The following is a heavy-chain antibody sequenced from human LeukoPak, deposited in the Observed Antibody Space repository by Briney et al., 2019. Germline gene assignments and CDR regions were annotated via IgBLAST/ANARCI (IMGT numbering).Heavy chain of an antibody. Sequence: ASVKVSCKASGGTFNTYVFTWVRQAPGQGLEWMGKIIPVIDIAKYAQKFRGRVTMTTDTSTSTAYMELRSLRSDDTAVYYCARDGYRLSGYFYYMDVWGKGTTVTVSS. V-gene: IGHV1-69*04. CDR1: GGTFNTYV. CDR3: ARDGYRLSGYFYYMDV. D-gene: IGHD2-2*03. CDR2: IIPVIDIA. J-gene: IGHJ6*03.